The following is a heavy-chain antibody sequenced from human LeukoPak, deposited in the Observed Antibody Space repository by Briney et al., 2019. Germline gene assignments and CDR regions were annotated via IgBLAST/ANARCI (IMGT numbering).Heavy chain of an antibody. CDR3: AKDGAYTYYDFWGGYFDI. Sequence: GGSLRLSCAASGFTFSSYAMSWVRQAPGKGLEWVSAISGSGGSTYYADSVKGRFTISRDNSKNTLYLQMNSLRAGDTAVYYCAKDGAYTYYDFWGGYFDIWGQGTMVTVSS. CDR1: GFTFSSYA. D-gene: IGHD3-3*01. V-gene: IGHV3-23*01. CDR2: ISGSGGST. J-gene: IGHJ3*02.